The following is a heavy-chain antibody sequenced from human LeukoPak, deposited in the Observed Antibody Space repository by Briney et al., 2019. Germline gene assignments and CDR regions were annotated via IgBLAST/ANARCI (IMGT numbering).Heavy chain of an antibody. CDR2: ISYDGSNK. CDR1: GFTFSSYA. CDR3: AREDWNYDGYFDY. V-gene: IGHV3-30-3*01. D-gene: IGHD1-7*01. Sequence: GGSLRLSCAASGFTFSSYAMHWVRQAPGKGLEWVAVISYDGSNKYYADSMKGRFTISRDNSKNTLYLQMNSLRAEDTAVYYCAREDWNYDGYFDYWGQETLVTVSS. J-gene: IGHJ4*02.